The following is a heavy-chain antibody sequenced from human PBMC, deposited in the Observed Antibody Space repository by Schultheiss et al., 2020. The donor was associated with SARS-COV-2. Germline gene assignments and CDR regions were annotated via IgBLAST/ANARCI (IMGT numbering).Heavy chain of an antibody. V-gene: IGHV4-34*01. CDR3: ARTPRVAVAAYNWFDP. J-gene: IGHJ5*02. CDR2: INHSGST. D-gene: IGHD6-19*01. CDR1: GGSFSGYY. Sequence: SETLSLTCAVYGGSFSGYYWSWIRQPPGKGLEWIGEINHSGSTNYNPSLKSRVTISVDTSKNQFSLKLSSVTAADTAVYYCARTPRVAVAAYNWFDPWGQGTLVTVSS.